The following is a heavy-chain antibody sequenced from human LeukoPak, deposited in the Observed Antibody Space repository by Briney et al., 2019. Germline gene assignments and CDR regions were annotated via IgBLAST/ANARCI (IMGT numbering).Heavy chain of an antibody. Sequence: GGSLRLSCAASGFTGSSNYMSWVRQAPGKGLEWVSSISGSGGSTNYADSVKGRFTISRDNSKNTLYLQMNSLRDEDTAVYYCAKSSYYDSSGYYREYYFGFWGQGTLVTVSS. D-gene: IGHD3-22*01. CDR1: GFTGSSNY. CDR3: AKSSYYDSSGYYREYYFGF. V-gene: IGHV3-23*01. CDR2: ISGSGGST. J-gene: IGHJ4*02.